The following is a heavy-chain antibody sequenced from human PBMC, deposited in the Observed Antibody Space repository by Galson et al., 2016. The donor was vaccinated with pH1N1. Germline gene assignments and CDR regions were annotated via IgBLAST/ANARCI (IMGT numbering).Heavy chain of an antibody. J-gene: IGHJ4*02. CDR2: ISGSGGST. D-gene: IGHD2-15*01. CDR1: GFTFSNYA. Sequence: SLRLSCAASGFTFSNYAMNWARQAPGKGLEWVSGISGSGGSTNYAESVKGRFIISRDNFKNTLYLQMNSLRAEDTAIFYCAKVGSYCSGGPCYYFDFWGLGTPVTVAS. CDR3: AKVGSYCSGGPCYYFDF. V-gene: IGHV3-23*01.